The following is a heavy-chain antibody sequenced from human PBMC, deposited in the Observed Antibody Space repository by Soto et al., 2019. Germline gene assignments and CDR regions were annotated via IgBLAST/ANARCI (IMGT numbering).Heavy chain of an antibody. V-gene: IGHV1-69*01. Sequence: QVQLVQSGAEVKKPGSSVKVSCKASGGTFSSYAISWVRQAPGQGLEWMGGIIPIFGTANYAQKFQGRVRITVGESTRTAYMELSSLRSEDTAVYYCARGVTMIVVAEGGWFDPWGQGTVVTVSS. D-gene: IGHD3-22*01. CDR2: IIPIFGTA. J-gene: IGHJ5*02. CDR3: ARGVTMIVVAEGGWFDP. CDR1: GGTFSSYA.